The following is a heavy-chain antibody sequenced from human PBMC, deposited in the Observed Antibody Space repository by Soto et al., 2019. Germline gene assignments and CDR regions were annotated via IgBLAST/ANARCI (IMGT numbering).Heavy chain of an antibody. CDR1: GGSISSSNW. J-gene: IGHJ2*01. CDR3: ARAPPRWYFDL. CDR2: IYHSGST. V-gene: IGHV4-4*02. Sequence: QVQLQESGPGLVKPSGTLSLTCAVSGGSISSSNWWSWVRQPPGKGLEWIGEIYHSGSTNYNPSLKSRVTISVAESKNQFSGKLSSVTAADTAVYYCARAPPRWYFDLWGRGTLVTVSS.